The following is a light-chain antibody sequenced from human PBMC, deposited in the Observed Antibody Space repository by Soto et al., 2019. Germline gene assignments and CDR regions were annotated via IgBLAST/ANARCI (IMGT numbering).Light chain of an antibody. CDR3: KHYSTYSE. J-gene: IGKJ1*01. CDR1: HSIISS. V-gene: IGKV1-5*01. CDR2: DAS. Sequence: EIHMTQSPSTLSASVVDRVTITRRASHSIISSLAWDQQKPGQAPKLLIYDASNLESGVPSIFSGSGSGTEFTLTISSLPPDDFATYYCKHYSTYSEFGQGNTVAI.